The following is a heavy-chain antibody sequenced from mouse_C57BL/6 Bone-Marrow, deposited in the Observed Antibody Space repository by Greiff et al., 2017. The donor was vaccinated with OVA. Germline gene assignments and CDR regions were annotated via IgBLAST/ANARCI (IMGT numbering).Heavy chain of an antibody. Sequence: QVHVKQSGAELVKPGASVKMSCKASGYTFTTYPIEWMKQNHGKSLEWIGNFHPYNDDTKYNEKFKGKATLTVEKSSSTVYLELSRLTSDDSAVYYCARRGNRYYYAMDYWGQGTSVTVSS. CDR1: GYTFTTYP. D-gene: IGHD2-1*01. J-gene: IGHJ4*01. CDR3: ARRGNRYYYAMDY. CDR2: FHPYNDDT. V-gene: IGHV1-47*01.